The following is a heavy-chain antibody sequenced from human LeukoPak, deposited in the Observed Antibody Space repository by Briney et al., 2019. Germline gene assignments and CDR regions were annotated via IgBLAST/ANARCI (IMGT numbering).Heavy chain of an antibody. CDR1: GFTFSSYS. D-gene: IGHD3-9*01. CDR3: ARTYYDILTGYNPYFDY. V-gene: IGHV3-21*01. J-gene: IGHJ4*02. CDR2: ITASSTAI. Sequence: GGSLRLSCAASGFTFSSYSMNWVRQAPGKGLEWVSSITASSTAIYSADSVKGRFTISRDNPKNFLYLQMNSLRAEDTAVYYCARTYYDILTGYNPYFDYWGQGILVTVSS.